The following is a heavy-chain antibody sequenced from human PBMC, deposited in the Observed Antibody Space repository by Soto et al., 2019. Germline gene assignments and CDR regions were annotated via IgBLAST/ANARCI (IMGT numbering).Heavy chain of an antibody. CDR1: GFTFSSYA. CDR2: ISGSGGST. CDR3: AKDRYYCGGDCPQYYFDY. D-gene: IGHD2-21*02. Sequence: EVQLLESGGGLVQPGGSLRLSCAASGFTFSSYAMSWVRQAPGKGLEWVSAISGSGGSTYYADSVKGRFTISRDNSKNTLYLQMKSLRAEDTAVYYCAKDRYYCGGDCPQYYFDYWGQGTLVTVSS. J-gene: IGHJ4*02. V-gene: IGHV3-23*01.